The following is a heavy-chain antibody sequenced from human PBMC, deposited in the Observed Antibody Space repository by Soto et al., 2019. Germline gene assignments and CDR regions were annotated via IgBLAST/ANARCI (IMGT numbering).Heavy chain of an antibody. CDR3: ARIPAEGNWFDP. CDR1: GFSLSNARVG. V-gene: IGHV2-26*01. CDR2: IFSNDEK. D-gene: IGHD2-2*01. Sequence: SGSYAGEPTETLTLTCTFSGFSLSNARVGVSWIRQPPGKALEWLAHIFSNDEKSYSTSLKSRLTISKDTSKSQVVLTMTNMDPVDTATYYCARIPAEGNWFDPWGQGTLVTVSS. J-gene: IGHJ5*02.